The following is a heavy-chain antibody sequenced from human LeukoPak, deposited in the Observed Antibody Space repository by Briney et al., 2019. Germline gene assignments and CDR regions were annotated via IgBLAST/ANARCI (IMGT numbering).Heavy chain of an antibody. D-gene: IGHD3-9*01. J-gene: IGHJ4*02. Sequence: ASVTVSCKASGYTFTSYAMHWVRQAPGQRLEWMGWINAGNGNTKYSQKFQGRVTITRDTSASTAYMELSSLRSEDTAVYYCARNYYDSLTGYYLTRFDYWGQGTLGTVSS. CDR2: INAGNGNT. CDR1: GYTFTSYA. CDR3: ARNYYDSLTGYYLTRFDY. V-gene: IGHV1-3*01.